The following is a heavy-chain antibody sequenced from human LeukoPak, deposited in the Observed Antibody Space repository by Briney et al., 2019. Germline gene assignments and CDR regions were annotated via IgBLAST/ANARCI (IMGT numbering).Heavy chain of an antibody. Sequence: PGGSLRLSCAASGFTFSSYAMSWVRQAPGKGLEWVSAIGGSGGSTDYADSVKGRCTTSRDKSKNPLYLQMNSLRAEDTAVYYCAKETSMVVRAYSDYWGQGTLVTVSS. V-gene: IGHV3-23*01. CDR2: IGGSGGST. CDR1: GFTFSSYA. D-gene: IGHD2-15*01. CDR3: AKETSMVVRAYSDY. J-gene: IGHJ4*02.